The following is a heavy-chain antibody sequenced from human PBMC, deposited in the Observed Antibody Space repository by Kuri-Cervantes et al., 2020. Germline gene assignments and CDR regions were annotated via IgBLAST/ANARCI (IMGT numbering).Heavy chain of an antibody. V-gene: IGHV3-9*01. CDR2: ISWNSGSI. CDR3: ARGHNVFDY. CDR1: GFTFDDYA. J-gene: IGHJ4*02. D-gene: IGHD1-1*01. Sequence: GGSLRLSCAASGFTFDDYAMHWVRQAPGKGLEWVSGISWNSGSIGYADSVKGRFTISRDNAKNSLYLQMTSLRAEDTAVYYCARGHNVFDYWGQGTLVTVSS.